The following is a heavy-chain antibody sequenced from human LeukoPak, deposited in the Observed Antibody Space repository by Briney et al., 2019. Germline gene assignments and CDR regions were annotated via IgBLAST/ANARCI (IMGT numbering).Heavy chain of an antibody. CDR2: IIHSGST. V-gene: IGHV4-4*02. Sequence: PSWTLSLTCAVSGGSISSSNWWSWVRQPPGKGLEWIGEIIHSGSTNYNPSLKSRVTISVDKSKNQFSLKLSSVTAADTAVYYCARAGDYYDSSGMIDYWGQGTLVTVSS. D-gene: IGHD3-22*01. J-gene: IGHJ4*02. CDR3: ARAGDYYDSSGMIDY. CDR1: GGSISSSNW.